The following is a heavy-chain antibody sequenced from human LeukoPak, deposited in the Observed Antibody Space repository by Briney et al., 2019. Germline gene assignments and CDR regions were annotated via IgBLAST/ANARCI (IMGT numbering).Heavy chain of an antibody. D-gene: IGHD5-18*01. CDR3: ARDGVQLLNGMDV. CDR2: ISYDGSNK. Sequence: GGSLRLSCAASGFTFSSYAMHWVRQAPGKGLEWVAVISYDGSNKYYADSVKGRFTISRDISKNTLYLQMNSLRAEDTAVYYCARDGVQLLNGMDVWGQGTTVTVSS. J-gene: IGHJ6*02. CDR1: GFTFSSYA. V-gene: IGHV3-30-3*01.